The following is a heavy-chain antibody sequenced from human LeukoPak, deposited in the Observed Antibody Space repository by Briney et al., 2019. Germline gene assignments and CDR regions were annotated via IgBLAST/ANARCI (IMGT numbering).Heavy chain of an antibody. D-gene: IGHD5/OR15-5a*01. J-gene: IGHJ4*02. CDR2: ISSNPGTT. Sequence: GGSLRLSCAASGFIFSAYSMDWVRQAPEKGLERVSYISSNPGTTYYADSVKGRFTITRDSAKNSLYLQMNSLRAEDAAIYYCAKDATPGNSVYDHFDYWGQGTLVTVSS. V-gene: IGHV3-48*04. CDR1: GFIFSAYS. CDR3: AKDATPGNSVYDHFDY.